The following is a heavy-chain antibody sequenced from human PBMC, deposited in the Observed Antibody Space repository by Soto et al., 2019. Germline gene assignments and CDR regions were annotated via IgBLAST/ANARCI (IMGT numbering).Heavy chain of an antibody. CDR3: ARRWEYYDFWSGSDDAFDI. D-gene: IGHD3-3*01. CDR1: GYTFTSYA. CDR2: INAGNGNT. J-gene: IGHJ3*02. V-gene: IGHV1-3*01. Sequence: GASVKVSCKASGYTFTSYAMHWVRQAPGQRLEWMGWINAGNGNTKYSQKFQGRVTITRDTSASTAYMELSSLRSEDTAVYYCARRWEYYDFWSGSDDAFDIWGQGTMVTVSS.